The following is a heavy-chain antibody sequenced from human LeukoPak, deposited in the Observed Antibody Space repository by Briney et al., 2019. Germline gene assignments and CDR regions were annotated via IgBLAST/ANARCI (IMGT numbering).Heavy chain of an antibody. CDR1: GGSISSYY. J-gene: IGHJ6*02. V-gene: IGHV4-59*01. D-gene: IGHD4-17*01. CDR2: IYYSGST. CDR3: ARVTTVTTSPPRYYYYGMDV. Sequence: SETLSLTCTDSGGSISSYYWSWIRQPPGKGLEWIGYIYYSGSTNYNPSLKSRVTISVDTSKNQFSLKLSSVTAADTAVYYCARVTTVTTSPPRYYYYGMDVWGQGTTVTVSS.